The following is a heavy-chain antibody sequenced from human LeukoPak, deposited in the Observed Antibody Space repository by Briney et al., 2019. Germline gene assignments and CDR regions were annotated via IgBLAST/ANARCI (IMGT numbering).Heavy chain of an antibody. D-gene: IGHD1-26*01. Sequence: ASVKVSCKASGYTFTGYYMHWVRQAPGQGLEWMGWINPNSGGTNYAQKFQGRVTMTRDTSISTAYMELSRLRSDDTAVYYCAKRPTKGRFRDAFDIWGQGAMVTVSS. CDR3: AKRPTKGRFRDAFDI. J-gene: IGHJ3*02. CDR1: GYTFTGYY. CDR2: INPNSGGT. V-gene: IGHV1-2*02.